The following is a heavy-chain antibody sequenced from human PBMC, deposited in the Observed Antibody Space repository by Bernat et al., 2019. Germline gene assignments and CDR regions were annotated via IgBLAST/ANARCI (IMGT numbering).Heavy chain of an antibody. J-gene: IGHJ3*02. Sequence: EVQLVESGGGLVQPGGSLRLSCAASGFTYSSYSMNWVRQAPGKGLEWVSYISSSSSTIYYADSVKGRFTISRDNAKNSLYLQMNSLRDEDTAVYYCARDKGGGGFGNDAFDIWGQGTMVTVSS. D-gene: IGHD4-23*01. CDR3: ARDKGGGGFGNDAFDI. CDR2: ISSSSSTI. CDR1: GFTYSSYS. V-gene: IGHV3-48*02.